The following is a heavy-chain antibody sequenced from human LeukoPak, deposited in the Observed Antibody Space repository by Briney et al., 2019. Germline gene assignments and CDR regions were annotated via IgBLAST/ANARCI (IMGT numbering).Heavy chain of an antibody. V-gene: IGHV4-38-2*01. CDR2: IYHTGSA. CDR1: GYSFTSGHY. D-gene: IGHD3/OR15-3a*01. CDR3: ASLRGLGHYYYNYMDV. Sequence: NTSETLSLTCSVSGYSFTSGHYWGWIRQPPGKGLEWIANIYHTGSAHYNPSLKSRVTISVDTSKNQFSLKLSSVTAADTAVYYCASLRGLGHYYYNYMDVWGKGTTVTVSS. J-gene: IGHJ6*03.